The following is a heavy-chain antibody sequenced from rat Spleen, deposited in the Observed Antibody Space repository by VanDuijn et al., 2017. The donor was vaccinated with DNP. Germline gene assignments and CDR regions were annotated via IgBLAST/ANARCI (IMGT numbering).Heavy chain of an antibody. Sequence: QVQLKESGPGLVKPSETLSLTCTVSGFSLTSYSVSWIRPTSGKGTEWMGRIWYDGDTAYNSALTSRLTISRDTSENQVFLKMSSLQTGDTGTYYCIRDGGGNWFAHWGQGTVVTVSS. V-gene: IGHV2-63*01. CDR1: GFSLTSYS. J-gene: IGHJ3*01. CDR2: IWYDGDT. CDR3: IRDGGGNWFAH.